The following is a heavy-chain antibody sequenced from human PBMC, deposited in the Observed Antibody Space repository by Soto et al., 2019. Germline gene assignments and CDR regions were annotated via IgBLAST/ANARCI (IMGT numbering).Heavy chain of an antibody. CDR3: ARDFDSSGYYYDGEGYFDY. Sequence: KTSETLSLTCTVSGGSISSYYWSWIRQPAGKGLEWIGRIYTSGSTNYNPSLKSRVTMSVDTSKNQFSLKLSSVTAADTAVYYCARDFDSSGYYYDGEGYFDYWGQGTLVTVSS. D-gene: IGHD3-22*01. V-gene: IGHV4-4*07. J-gene: IGHJ4*02. CDR2: IYTSGST. CDR1: GGSISSYY.